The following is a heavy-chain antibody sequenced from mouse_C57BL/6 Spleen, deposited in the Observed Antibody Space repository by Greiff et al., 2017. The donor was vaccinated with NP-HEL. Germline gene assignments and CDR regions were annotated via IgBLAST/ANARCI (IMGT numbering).Heavy chain of an antibody. V-gene: IGHV2-2*01. CDR2: IWSGGST. CDR1: GFSLTSYG. Sequence: VQLQQSGPGLVQPSQCLSITCTASGFSLTSYGVHWVRQSPGKGLEWLGVIWSGGSTDYNAAFISRLSISKDNSKREVFFKMTSLQADDSSICYCAGNRGLRLGMDFWGQGTSVTVSS. D-gene: IGHD2-4*01. CDR3: AGNRGLRLGMDF. J-gene: IGHJ4*01.